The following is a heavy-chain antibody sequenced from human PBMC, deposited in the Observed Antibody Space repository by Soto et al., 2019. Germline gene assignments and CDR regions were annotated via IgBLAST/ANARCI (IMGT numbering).Heavy chain of an antibody. V-gene: IGHV4-31*03. CDR3: AREDSSCFIDY. CDR2: IYYSGST. J-gene: IGHJ4*02. CDR1: GGSISSGGYY. D-gene: IGHD6-13*01. Sequence: SETLSLTCTVSGGSISSGGYYWSWIRQHPGKGLEWIGYIYYSGSTYYNPSLKSRVTISVDTSKNQFSLKLSSVTAADTAVYYCAREDSSCFIDYWGQGTLVTVSS.